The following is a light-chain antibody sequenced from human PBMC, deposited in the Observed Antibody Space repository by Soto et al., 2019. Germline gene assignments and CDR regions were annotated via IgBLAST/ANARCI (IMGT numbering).Light chain of an antibody. CDR1: QSVSSN. CDR2: GAS. CDR3: QQYNSWPMT. V-gene: IGKV3-15*01. Sequence: EIVMTQSPATLSVSPGERATLSCRASQSVSSNLAWYQHKSGQAPRLLIYGASTRATGLPARFSGSGSGTEFTLTISSPQSEDFAVYSCQQYNSWPMTFGQGTKVDIK. J-gene: IGKJ1*01.